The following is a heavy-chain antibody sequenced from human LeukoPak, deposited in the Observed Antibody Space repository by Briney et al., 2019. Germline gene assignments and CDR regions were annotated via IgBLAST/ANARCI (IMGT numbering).Heavy chain of an antibody. J-gene: IGHJ4*02. Sequence: GGSLRLSCAASGFTFSSYWMSWVRQAPGKGLEWVSNIKQDGSEKYYVDSVKGRFTISRDNAKTSLYLQMNSLRAEDTAVYYCARSRLTFHLDYWGQGTLVTVSS. CDR1: GFTFSSYW. CDR3: ARSRLTFHLDY. V-gene: IGHV3-7*01. CDR2: IKQDGSEK. D-gene: IGHD2/OR15-2a*01.